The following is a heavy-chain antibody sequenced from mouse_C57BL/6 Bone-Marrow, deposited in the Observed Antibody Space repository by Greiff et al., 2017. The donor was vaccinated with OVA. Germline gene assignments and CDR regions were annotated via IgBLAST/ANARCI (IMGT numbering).Heavy chain of an antibody. CDR3: ARGGFAY. V-gene: IGHV1-76*01. Sequence: QVQLKQSGAELVRPGASVNLSCKASGYTFTDYYINWVQQRPGQGLEWIARIYPGSGNTYYNEKFKGKATLTAEKSSSTAYMQLSSLTSEDSAVYFCARGGFAYWGQGTLVTVSA. CDR1: GYTFTDYY. CDR2: IYPGSGNT. J-gene: IGHJ3*01.